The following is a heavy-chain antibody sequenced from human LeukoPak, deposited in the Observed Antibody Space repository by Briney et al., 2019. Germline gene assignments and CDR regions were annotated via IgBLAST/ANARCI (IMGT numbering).Heavy chain of an antibody. D-gene: IGHD3-22*01. CDR3: AGTRYYYDGSGHLAFDAFNI. J-gene: IGHJ3*02. CDR2: INPNSGGT. V-gene: IGHV1-2*02. CDR1: GYTFTGYY. Sequence: ASVKVSCKASGYTFTGYYMHWVRQAPGQGLEWMGWINPNSGGTNYAQKFQGRVTITADKSTSTAYMELSSLRSEDTAVYYCAGTRYYYDGSGHLAFDAFNIWAQGQWSPSLQ.